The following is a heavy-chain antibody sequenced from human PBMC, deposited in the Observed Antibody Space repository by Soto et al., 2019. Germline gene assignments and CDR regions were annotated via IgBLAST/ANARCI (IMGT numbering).Heavy chain of an antibody. CDR1: GGSISSYY. V-gene: IGHV4-59*01. D-gene: IGHD4-17*01. J-gene: IGHJ4*02. CDR3: ARADSYGNRFDY. CDR2: IYYSGST. Sequence: SETLSLTCTVSGGSISSYYWSWIRQPPGKGLEWIGYIYYSGSTNYNPSLKSRVTISVDTSKNQFSLKLSSVTAADTAVYYCARADSYGNRFDYWGQGTLVTVSS.